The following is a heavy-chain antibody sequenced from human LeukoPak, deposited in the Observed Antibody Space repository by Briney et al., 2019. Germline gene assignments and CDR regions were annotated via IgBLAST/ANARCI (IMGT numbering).Heavy chain of an antibody. V-gene: IGHV4-59*08. D-gene: IGHD5-12*01. J-gene: IGHJ5*02. CDR3: ARNSGYEKYNWLDP. CDR2: IYYRGST. Sequence: SETLSLTCTVSGGSLSSYYWSWIRQPPGKGLEWIGYIYYRGSTNYNPSFKSRVTISVDTPKNQFSLRLRSVTAADTAVYYCARNSGYEKYNWLDPWGQGTLVTVSS. CDR1: GGSLSSYY.